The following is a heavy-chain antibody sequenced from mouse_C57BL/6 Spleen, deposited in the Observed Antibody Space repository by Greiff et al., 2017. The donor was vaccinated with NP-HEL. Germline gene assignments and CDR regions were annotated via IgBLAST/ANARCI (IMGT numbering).Heavy chain of an antibody. CDR1: GYTFTEYT. Sequence: VHLVESGAELVKPGASVKLSCKASGYTFTEYTIHWVKQRSGQGLEWIGWFYPGSGSIKYNEKFKDKATLTADKSSSTVYMELSRLTSEDSAVYFCARHEVGRDGSPSMAMDYWGQGTSVTVSS. J-gene: IGHJ4*01. CDR3: ARHEVGRDGSPSMAMDY. CDR2: FYPGSGSI. D-gene: IGHD2-3*01. V-gene: IGHV1-62-2*01.